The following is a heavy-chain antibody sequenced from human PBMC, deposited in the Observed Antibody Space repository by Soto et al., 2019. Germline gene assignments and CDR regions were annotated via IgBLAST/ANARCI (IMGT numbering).Heavy chain of an antibody. V-gene: IGHV1-18*01. CDR2: ISTSKGDT. CDR1: GYTFTSYG. J-gene: IGHJ4*02. CDR3: ATRSPAFDF. Sequence: QVQMVQSGPEVKQPGASVKVSCKTSGYTFTSYGVAWVRQAPGQGLEWMGWISTSKGDTTYAKKFQGRVTMTTDTSTTTAYMELRSLRSDDTAVYYCATRSPAFDFWGQGTLVTVSS.